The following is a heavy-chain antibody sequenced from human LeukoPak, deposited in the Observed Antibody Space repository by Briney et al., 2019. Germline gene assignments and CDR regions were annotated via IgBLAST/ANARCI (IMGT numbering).Heavy chain of an antibody. CDR1: GYTFSSYD. D-gene: IGHD6-19*01. CDR2: MNPNSGNT. V-gene: IGHV1-8*01. J-gene: IGHJ1*01. Sequence: GASVKVSCKASGYTFSSYDINWVRQATGQGIEWMGWMNPNSGNTGYAQKFQGRLNMTRNTSISTAYMELSSLRSEDTAVYYCARRVGSGWPVQHWGQGTLVTVSS. CDR3: ARRVGSGWPVQH.